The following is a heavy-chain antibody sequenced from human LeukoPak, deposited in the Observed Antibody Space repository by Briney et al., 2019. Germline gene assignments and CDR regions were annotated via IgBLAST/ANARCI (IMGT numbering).Heavy chain of an antibody. Sequence: SGGSLRLSCAASGFTVSSNYMSWVRQAPGKGLEWVSVIYSGGSTYYADSVKGRFTISRDISKNTVYLQMNSLRAEDTAVYYCSLLWFGELLRADSYLIDYWGQGIRVTVSS. CDR1: GFTVSSNY. J-gene: IGHJ4*02. V-gene: IGHV3-66*01. CDR3: SLLWFGELLRADSYLIDY. CDR2: IYSGGST. D-gene: IGHD3-10*01.